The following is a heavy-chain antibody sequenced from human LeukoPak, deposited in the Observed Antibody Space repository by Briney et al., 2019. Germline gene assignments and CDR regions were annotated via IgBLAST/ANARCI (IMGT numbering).Heavy chain of an antibody. CDR1: GFTFSSYG. CDR3: AKGAGSGSYYNEGGNWFDP. CDR2: ISYDGSNK. V-gene: IGHV3-30*18. J-gene: IGHJ5*02. D-gene: IGHD3-10*01. Sequence: GSLRLSCAASGFTFSSYGMHWVRQAPGKGLEWVAVISYDGSNKYYADSVKGRFTISRDNSKNTLYLQMNSLRAEDTAVYYCAKGAGSGSYYNEGGNWFDPWGQGTLVTVSS.